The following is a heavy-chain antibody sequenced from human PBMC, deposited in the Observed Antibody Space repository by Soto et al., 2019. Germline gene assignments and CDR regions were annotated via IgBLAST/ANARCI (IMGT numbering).Heavy chain of an antibody. CDR1: GFTFSSYA. J-gene: IGHJ4*02. Sequence: EVQLLESGGGLVQPGGSLRLSCAASGFTFSSYAMSWVRQAPGKGLEWVSAISGSGGSTYYADSVKGRFTISRDNSKNTLYLQMNSLRAEDTAVYYCAKSYYYASSGYYSLFDYWGQGTLVTVSS. CDR3: AKSYYYASSGYYSLFDY. D-gene: IGHD3-22*01. CDR2: ISGSGGST. V-gene: IGHV3-23*01.